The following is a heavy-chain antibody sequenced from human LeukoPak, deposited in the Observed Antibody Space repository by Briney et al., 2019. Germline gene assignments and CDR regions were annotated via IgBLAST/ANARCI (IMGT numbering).Heavy chain of an antibody. D-gene: IGHD6-19*01. J-gene: IGHJ4*02. V-gene: IGHV3-33*01. CDR1: GFTFSSYG. Sequence: GRSLRLSCAASGFTFSSYGMHWVRQAPGKGLEWVAVIWYDGSNKYYADSVKGRFTISRDNSKNTLYLQMNSLRAEDTAVYYCARTQWPYYFDYWGQGTLVTVSS. CDR3: ARTQWPYYFDY. CDR2: IWYDGSNK.